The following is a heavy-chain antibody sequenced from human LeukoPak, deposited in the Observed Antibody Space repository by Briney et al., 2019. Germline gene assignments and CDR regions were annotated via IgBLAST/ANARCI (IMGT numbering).Heavy chain of an antibody. V-gene: IGHV3-23*01. J-gene: IGHJ4*02. CDR2: ISGSGGNT. CDR1: GFTFSTYA. D-gene: IGHD3-10*01. CDR3: AKDVARTMVRGVTPYFVY. Sequence: PGGSLRLSCAASGFTFSTYAMSWVRQAPGKGLAWVSGISGSGGNTFYADSVKGRFTISRDDSKNTLYPQMSSLRAEDTALYYCAKDVARTMVRGVTPYFVYWGQGILVTVSS.